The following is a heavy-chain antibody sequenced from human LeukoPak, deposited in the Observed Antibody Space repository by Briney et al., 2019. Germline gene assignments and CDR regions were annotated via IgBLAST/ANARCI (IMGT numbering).Heavy chain of an antibody. D-gene: IGHD3-3*01. CDR1: GFTFSSYA. CDR3: AKLSGDFWSGYPRNFDY. J-gene: IGHJ4*02. CDR2: ISGSGGST. V-gene: IGHV3-23*01. Sequence: GGSLSLSCAASGFTFSSYAMSWVRQAPGKGLEWVSAISGSGGSTYYADSVKGWFTISRDNSKNTLYLQTSSLRAEDTAVYYCAKLSGDFWSGYPRNFDYWGQGTLVTVSS.